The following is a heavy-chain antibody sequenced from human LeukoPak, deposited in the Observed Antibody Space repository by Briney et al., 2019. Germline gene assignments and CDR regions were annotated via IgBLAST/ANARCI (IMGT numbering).Heavy chain of an antibody. CDR1: GYTFARYG. Sequence: SVKVSCKASGYTFARYGITWVRQAPGQGLEWMGRIIPIFGTANYAQKFQGRVTITTDESTSTAYMELSSLRSEDTAVYYCAREGYYYDSSGPGNWFDPWGQGTLVTVSS. V-gene: IGHV1-69*05. J-gene: IGHJ5*02. CDR2: IIPIFGTA. D-gene: IGHD3-22*01. CDR3: AREGYYYDSSGPGNWFDP.